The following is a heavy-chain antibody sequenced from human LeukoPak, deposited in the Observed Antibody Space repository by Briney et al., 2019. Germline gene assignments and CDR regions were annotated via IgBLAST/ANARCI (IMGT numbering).Heavy chain of an antibody. Sequence: GASVKVSCKASGYTFTGYYMHWVRQAPGQGLEWMGWINPNSGGTNYAQKFQGRVTMTRDTSISTAYMELSRLRSDDTAVYYCARNLTTMVRGVINYWGQGTLVTVSS. CDR1: GYTFTGYY. D-gene: IGHD3-10*01. J-gene: IGHJ4*02. CDR3: ARNLTTMVRGVINY. CDR2: INPNSGGT. V-gene: IGHV1-2*02.